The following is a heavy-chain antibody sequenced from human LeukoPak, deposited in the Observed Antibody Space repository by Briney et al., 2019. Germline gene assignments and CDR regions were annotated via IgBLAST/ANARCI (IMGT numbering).Heavy chain of an antibody. CDR1: GGSISSSSYY. Sequence: ASETLSLTCTVSGGSISSSSYYWGWIRQPPGKGLEWIGSIYYSGSTYYNPSLKSRVTISVDTSKNQFSLKLSSVTAADTAVYYCARGQYDFWSGYYSGNYFDYWGQGTLVTVSS. V-gene: IGHV4-39*07. D-gene: IGHD3-3*01. J-gene: IGHJ4*02. CDR3: ARGQYDFWSGYYSGNYFDY. CDR2: IYYSGST.